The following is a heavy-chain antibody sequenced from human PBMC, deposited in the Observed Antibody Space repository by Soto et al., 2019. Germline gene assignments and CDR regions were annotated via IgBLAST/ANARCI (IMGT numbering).Heavy chain of an antibody. CDR2: IYYSGST. CDR3: ARSTSSWPKAAFDY. D-gene: IGHD6-13*01. CDR1: CYSISSSNW. Sequence: PSETLSLTCAVSCYSISSSNWWGWIRQPPGKGLEWIGYIYYSGSTYYNPSLKSRVTMSVDTSKNQFSLKLSSVTAVDTAVYYCARSTSSWPKAAFDYWGQGTLVTVSS. V-gene: IGHV4-28*01. J-gene: IGHJ4*02.